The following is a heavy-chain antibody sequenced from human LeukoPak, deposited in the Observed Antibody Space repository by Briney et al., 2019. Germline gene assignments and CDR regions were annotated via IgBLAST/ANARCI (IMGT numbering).Heavy chain of an antibody. CDR1: GFTFSSYS. D-gene: IGHD2-2*01. CDR3: AKADIVVVPAASFDY. CDR2: ISSSSSTI. J-gene: IGHJ4*02. Sequence: PGGSLRLSCAASGFTFSSYSMNWVRQAPGKGLEWVSYISSSSSTIYYADSVKGRFTISRDNAKNSLYLQMNSLRAEDTAVYYCAKADIVVVPAASFDYWGQGTLVTVSS. V-gene: IGHV3-48*04.